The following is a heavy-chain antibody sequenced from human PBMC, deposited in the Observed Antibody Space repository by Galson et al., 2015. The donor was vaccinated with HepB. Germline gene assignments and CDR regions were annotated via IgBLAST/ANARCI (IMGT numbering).Heavy chain of an antibody. J-gene: IGHJ5*02. CDR3: ARDREGDIVVVGWFDP. V-gene: IGHV3-21*01. CDR2: ISSSSSYI. CDR1: GFTFSSYS. Sequence: SLRLSCAASGFTFSSYSMNWVRQAPGKGLEWVSSISSSSSYIYYADSVKGRFTISRDNAKNSLYLQMNSLRAEDTAVYYCARDREGDIVVVGWFDPWGQGTLVTVSS. D-gene: IGHD2-2*01.